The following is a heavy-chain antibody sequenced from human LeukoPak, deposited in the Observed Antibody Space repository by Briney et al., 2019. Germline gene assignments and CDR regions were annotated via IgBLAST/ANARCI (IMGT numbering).Heavy chain of an antibody. CDR3: ARDSLVEMATITDY. D-gene: IGHD5-24*01. J-gene: IGHJ4*02. V-gene: IGHV4-61*02. CDR2: IYTSGST. CDR1: GGSISSGSYY. Sequence: SQTLSLTCTVSGGSISSGSYYWSWIRQPAGKGPEWIGRIYTSGSTNYNPSLKSRVTISVDTSKNQFSLKLSSVTAADTAVYYCARDSLVEMATITDYWGQGTLVTVSS.